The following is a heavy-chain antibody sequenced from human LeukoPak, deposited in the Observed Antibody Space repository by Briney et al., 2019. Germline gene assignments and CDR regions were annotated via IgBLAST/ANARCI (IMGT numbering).Heavy chain of an antibody. CDR2: ISYDGSNK. D-gene: IGHD5-18*01. V-gene: IGHV3-30*03. CDR1: GFTFSSYG. CDR3: ARERGYSYGVFDY. J-gene: IGHJ4*02. Sequence: GGSLGLSCAASGFTFSSYGMHWVRQAPGKGLEWVAVISYDGSNKYYADSVKGRFTISRDNSKNTLYLQMNSLRAEDTAVYYCARERGYSYGVFDYWGQGTLVTVSS.